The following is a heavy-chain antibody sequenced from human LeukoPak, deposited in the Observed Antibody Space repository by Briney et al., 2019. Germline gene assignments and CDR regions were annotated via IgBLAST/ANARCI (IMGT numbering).Heavy chain of an antibody. CDR1: GGSISSSSYY. V-gene: IGHV4-39*01. J-gene: IGHJ4*02. CDR3: ARGTGADNDSSAYPYYFDY. D-gene: IGHD3-22*01. CDR2: IYYSGS. Sequence: PSETLSLTCTVSGGSISSSSYYWGWIRQPPGKGLEWIGSIYYSGSNYNPSLKSRVTISVDTSKNQFSLKLSSVTAADTAVYYCARGTGADNDSSAYPYYFDYWGQGTLVTVSS.